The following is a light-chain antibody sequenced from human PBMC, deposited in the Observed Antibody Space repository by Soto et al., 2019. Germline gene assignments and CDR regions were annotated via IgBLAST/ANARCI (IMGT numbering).Light chain of an antibody. CDR2: QAS. J-gene: IGKJ1*01. CDR3: QPYNSYFRT. CDR1: QSISMW. V-gene: IGKV1-5*03. Sequence: DIQMTQSPSTLSACVGDRVTIACRASQSISMWLAWYQQKPGKAPKLLIYQASSLESGVPSRFSGSGSGTEFTLTISSLQTDDFATYYCQPYNSYFRTFGQGTKVEIK.